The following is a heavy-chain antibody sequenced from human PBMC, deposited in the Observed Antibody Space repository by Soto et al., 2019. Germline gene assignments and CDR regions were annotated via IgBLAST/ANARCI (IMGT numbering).Heavy chain of an antibody. CDR2: IYYSGST. Sequence: PSETLSLTCTVSGGSISSSSYYWGWIRQPPGKGLEWIGSIYYSGSTYYNPSLKSRVTISVDTSKNQFSLKLSSVTAADTAVYYCRHTVTNYYYYGMDVWGQGTTVTVSS. CDR1: GGSISSSSYY. CDR3: RHTVTNYYYYGMDV. V-gene: IGHV4-39*01. J-gene: IGHJ6*02. D-gene: IGHD4-4*01.